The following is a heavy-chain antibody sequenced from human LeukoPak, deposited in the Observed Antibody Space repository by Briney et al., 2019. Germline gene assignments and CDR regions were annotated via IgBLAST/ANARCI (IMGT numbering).Heavy chain of an antibody. CDR1: GDIVSSNSGA. CDR3: VRDQAGLDY. D-gene: IGHD6-13*01. V-gene: IGHV6-1*01. CDR2: TYYRSKWYN. J-gene: IGHJ4*02. Sequence: SQTLSLTCALSGDIVSSNSGAWNWIRQSPSRGLEWLGRTYYRSKWYNDYAESVKSRINIKPDTSRNQFSLQLNFVTPEDTAVYYCVRDQAGLDYWGQGTLVTVSS.